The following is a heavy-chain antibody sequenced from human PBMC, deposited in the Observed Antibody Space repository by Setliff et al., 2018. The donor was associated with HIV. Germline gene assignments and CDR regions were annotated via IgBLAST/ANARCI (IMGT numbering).Heavy chain of an antibody. CDR1: GGSISSYY. CDR3: ASSRGRYYDSVRALDI. CDR2: IYYSGNT. Sequence: PSETLSLTCTVSGGSISSYYWCWSRQPPGTGLGWIGNIYYSGNTNYNPSLTSRVTMSVDTSKNQFSLKLSSVTAADTAVYYCASSRGRYYDSVRALDIWGQGTMVTVSS. J-gene: IGHJ3*02. V-gene: IGHV4-59*08. D-gene: IGHD3-10*01.